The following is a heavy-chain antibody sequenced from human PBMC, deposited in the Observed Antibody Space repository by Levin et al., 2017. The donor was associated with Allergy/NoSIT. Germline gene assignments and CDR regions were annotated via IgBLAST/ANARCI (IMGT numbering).Heavy chain of an antibody. Sequence: ASVKVSCKASGYTFTSYGISWVRQAPGQGLEWMGWISAYNGNTNYAQKLQGRVTMTTDTSTSTAYMELRSLRSDDTAVYYCASGYDILTGYLSNDAFDIWGQGTMVTVSS. V-gene: IGHV1-18*01. CDR1: GYTFTSYG. J-gene: IGHJ3*02. CDR2: ISAYNGNT. CDR3: ASGYDILTGYLSNDAFDI. D-gene: IGHD3-9*01.